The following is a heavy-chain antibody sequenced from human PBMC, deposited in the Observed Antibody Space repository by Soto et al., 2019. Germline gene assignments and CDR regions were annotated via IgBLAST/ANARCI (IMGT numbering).Heavy chain of an antibody. CDR2: IYYSGST. CDR3: ARELEPPTGPWFDP. Sequence: SEILSLTCTVSGGSISSYYWSWIRQPPGKGLEWIGYIYYSGSTNYNPSLKGRVTISVDTSKNQFSLKLSSVTAADTAVYYSARELEPPTGPWFDPWGQGTLVNVSS. D-gene: IGHD1-1*01. V-gene: IGHV4-59*01. CDR1: GGSISSYY. J-gene: IGHJ5*02.